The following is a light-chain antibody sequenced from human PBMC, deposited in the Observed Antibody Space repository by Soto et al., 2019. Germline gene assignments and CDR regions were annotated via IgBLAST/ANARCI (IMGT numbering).Light chain of an antibody. CDR3: QSYDSSLSAVV. CDR1: SSSIGAGYD. J-gene: IGLJ2*01. V-gene: IGLV1-40*01. Sequence: QSVLTQPPSVSGAPGQRVTISCIGSSSSIGAGYDVHWYQQLPGTAPKLLIYGNTNRPSGVPDRFSGSKSGTSASLAITGLQAEDEADYYCQSYDSSLSAVVFGGGTKLTVL. CDR2: GNT.